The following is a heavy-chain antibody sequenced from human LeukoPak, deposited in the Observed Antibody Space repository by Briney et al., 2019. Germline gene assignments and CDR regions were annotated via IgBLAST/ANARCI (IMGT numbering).Heavy chain of an antibody. CDR1: GGSVAYYY. V-gene: IGHV4-59*02. D-gene: IGHD1-26*01. CDR3: ATFYSGSYSPAFDI. J-gene: IGHJ3*02. CDR2: IYYTGIT. Sequence: SETLSLXCTVSGGSVAYYYGNWIRQTPGKGLEWIGYIYYTGITNYNPSLKSRVTVSVDTSKNQFSLKLSSVTAADTAIYYCATFYSGSYSPAFDIWGQGTTVTVSS.